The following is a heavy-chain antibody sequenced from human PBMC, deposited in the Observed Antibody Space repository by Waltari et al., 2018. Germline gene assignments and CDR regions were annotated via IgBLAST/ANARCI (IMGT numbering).Heavy chain of an antibody. CDR1: GYTFTSYY. Sequence: QVQLVQSGAEVKKPGASVKVSCKASGYTFTSYYMHWVRQAPGQGLEWMGIINPSGGSTSYAQKFQGRVTMTRDTSTSTVYMELSSLRSEDTAVYYCARGLVAAAGLYYYYMDVWGKGTTVTVSS. D-gene: IGHD6-13*01. J-gene: IGHJ6*03. V-gene: IGHV1-46*01. CDR2: INPSGGST. CDR3: ARGLVAAAGLYYYYMDV.